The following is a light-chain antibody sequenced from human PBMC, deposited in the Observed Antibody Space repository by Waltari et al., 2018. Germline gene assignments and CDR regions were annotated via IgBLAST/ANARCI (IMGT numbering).Light chain of an antibody. J-gene: IGKJ1*01. CDR1: QSLLHSNGYTY. V-gene: IGKV2-28*01. CDR3: MQALQTRS. CDR2: LGS. Sequence: DIVMTQSPLSLPVTPGEPASISCRSSQSLLHSNGYTYLDWYLQKPGQSPQLLIYLGSNRASGVPDRFSGSGSGTDFKLKISRVEAEDVGVYYCMQALQTRSFGQGTKVEIK.